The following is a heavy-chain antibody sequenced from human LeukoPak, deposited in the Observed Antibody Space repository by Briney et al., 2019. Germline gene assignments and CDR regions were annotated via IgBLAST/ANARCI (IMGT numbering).Heavy chain of an antibody. CDR2: ISSSSYI. J-gene: IGHJ3*02. Sequence: GGSLRLSCAASGFTFSSYSMNWVRQAPGKGLEWVSSISSSSYIYYADSVKGRFTISRDNAKNSLCLQMNSLRAEDTAVYYCARDRGSSGYLDAFDIWGQGTMVTVSS. CDR1: GFTFSSYS. CDR3: ARDRGSSGYLDAFDI. V-gene: IGHV3-21*01. D-gene: IGHD3-22*01.